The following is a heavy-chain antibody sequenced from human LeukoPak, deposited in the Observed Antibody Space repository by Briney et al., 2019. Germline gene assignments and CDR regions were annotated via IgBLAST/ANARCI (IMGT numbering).Heavy chain of an antibody. J-gene: IGHJ4*02. CDR1: GFTVSSNY. V-gene: IGHV3-53*01. CDR3: ASQVVVAADTDY. Sequence: GGSLRLSCAASGFTVSSNYMSWVRQAPGKGLEWVSVIYSGGSTYYADSVKGRFTISRDNSKNTLYLQMNSLRAEDTAVYYCASQVVVAADTDYWGQGTLVTVSS. D-gene: IGHD2-15*01. CDR2: IYSGGST.